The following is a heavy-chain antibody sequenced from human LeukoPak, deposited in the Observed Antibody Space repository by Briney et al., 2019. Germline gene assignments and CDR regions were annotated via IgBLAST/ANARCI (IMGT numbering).Heavy chain of an antibody. CDR3: ARTSGYCSSTSCYPQGGYYYGMDV. J-gene: IGHJ6*02. V-gene: IGHV4-34*01. CDR1: GGSFSGYY. D-gene: IGHD2-2*03. CDR2: INHSGST. Sequence: PSETLSLTCAVYGGSFSGYYWSWIRQPPGKGLEWIGEINHSGSTNYNPSLKSRVTISVDTSKNQFSLKLSSVTAADTAVYYCARTSGYCSSTSCYPQGGYYYGMDVWGQGTTVTVSS.